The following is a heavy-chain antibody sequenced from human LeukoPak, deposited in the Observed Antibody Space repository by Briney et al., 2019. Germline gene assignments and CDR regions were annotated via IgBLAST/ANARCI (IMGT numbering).Heavy chain of an antibody. D-gene: IGHD3-3*01. Sequence: GGSLRLSCAVSGFTFTNYAMNWVRQAPGKGLEWVAVISYDGSNKYYADSVKGRFTISRDNSKNTLYLQMNSLRAEDTAVYYCAKGHEVLTIFVVIDYFDYWGQGTLVTVSS. CDR2: ISYDGSNK. CDR1: GFTFTNYA. V-gene: IGHV3-30*18. J-gene: IGHJ4*02. CDR3: AKGHEVLTIFVVIDYFDY.